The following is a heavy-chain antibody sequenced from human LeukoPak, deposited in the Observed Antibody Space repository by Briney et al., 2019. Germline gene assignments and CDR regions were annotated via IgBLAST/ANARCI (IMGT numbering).Heavy chain of an antibody. CDR3: ARDSPAAIGYYYYYYMDV. CDR2: IYTSGST. Sequence: PSETLSLTCTVSGGSFSSSTYYWSWIRQPAGKGLEWIGRIYTSGSTNYNPSLKSRVTISVDTSKNQFSLKLSSVTAADTAVYYCARDSPAAIGYYYYYYMDVWGKGTTVTVSS. CDR1: GGSFSSSTYY. V-gene: IGHV4-61*02. J-gene: IGHJ6*03. D-gene: IGHD2-2*02.